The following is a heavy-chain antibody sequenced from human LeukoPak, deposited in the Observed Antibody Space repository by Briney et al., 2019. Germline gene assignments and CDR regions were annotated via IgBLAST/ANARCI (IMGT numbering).Heavy chain of an antibody. CDR2: ISSSSSYI. D-gene: IGHD1-26*01. Sequence: GGSLRLSCAASGFTFSSHSMNWVRQAPGKGLEWVSSISSSSSYIYYADSVKGRFTISRDNAKNSLYLQMNSLRAEDTAVYYCAGGGSYPSDAFDIWGQGTMVTVSS. CDR1: GFTFSSHS. V-gene: IGHV3-21*01. J-gene: IGHJ3*02. CDR3: AGGGSYPSDAFDI.